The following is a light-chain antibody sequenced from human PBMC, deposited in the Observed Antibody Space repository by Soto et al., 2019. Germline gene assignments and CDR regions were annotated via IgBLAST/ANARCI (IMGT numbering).Light chain of an antibody. CDR1: SSDVGGYNY. CDR2: DVS. V-gene: IGLV2-14*03. CDR3: SSYTSSSTLV. J-gene: IGLJ2*01. Sequence: QSALTQPASVSGSPGQSITISCTGTSSDVGGYNYVSWHQQHPGKAPELMVYDVSNRPSGVSNRFSGSKSGNTASLTISGLQAEDEADYYCSSYTSSSTLVFGGGTKLTVL.